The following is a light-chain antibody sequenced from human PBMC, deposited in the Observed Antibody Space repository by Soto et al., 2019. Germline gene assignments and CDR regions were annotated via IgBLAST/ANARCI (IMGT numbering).Light chain of an antibody. V-gene: IGKV1-5*01. CDR1: HSISSW. CDR3: QQYNSYS. CDR2: DAS. J-gene: IGKJ2*01. Sequence: DLQTTQSPSTLSASVGDRVTITCRASHSISSWLAWYQQKPGKAPKLLIFDASSLESGVPSRFSGSGSGTEFTLTISSLQPDDFATYYCQQYNSYSFGQGTKLEIK.